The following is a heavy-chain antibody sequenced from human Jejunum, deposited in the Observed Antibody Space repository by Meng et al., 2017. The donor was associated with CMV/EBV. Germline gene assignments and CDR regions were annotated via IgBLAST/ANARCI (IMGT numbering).Heavy chain of an antibody. CDR2: IYTDGDR. D-gene: IGHD4-17*01. CDR1: GGFFSAYY. J-gene: IGHJ4*02. Sequence: VQQQPGGAGLLRPADALSLTCAVYGGFFSAYYWGWIRQPPGNGLGWISVIYTDGDRYYADSVKGRFTISRDISNNMLFLQMNSLRAEDTAVYYCVRNGACDHWGQGTLVTVSS. CDR3: VRNGACDH. V-gene: IGHV3-53*01.